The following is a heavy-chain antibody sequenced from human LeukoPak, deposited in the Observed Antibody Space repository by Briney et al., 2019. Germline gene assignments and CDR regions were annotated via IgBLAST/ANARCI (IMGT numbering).Heavy chain of an antibody. CDR1: GGSFSGYY. CDR2: INHSGST. Sequence: SETLSLTCAVYGGSFSGYYWSWIRQPPGKGLEWIGEINHSGSTNYNPSLKSRVTISVDTSKNQFSLKLSSVTAADTAVYYCARMGSGSYSPNWFDPWAREPWSPSPQ. D-gene: IGHD3-10*01. J-gene: IGHJ5*02. CDR3: ARMGSGSYSPNWFDP. V-gene: IGHV4-34*01.